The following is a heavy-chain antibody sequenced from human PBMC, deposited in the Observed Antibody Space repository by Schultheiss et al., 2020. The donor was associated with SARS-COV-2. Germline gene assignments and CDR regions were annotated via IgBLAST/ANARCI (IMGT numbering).Heavy chain of an antibody. CDR1: GFTFSSYS. Sequence: GGSLRLSCAASGFTFSSYSMNWVRQAPGKGLEWVSSISSSSSYIYYADSVKGRFTISRDNAKNSLYLQINSLRAEDTAVYYCARGVAVAGDYWYFDLWGRGTLVTVSS. J-gene: IGHJ2*01. CDR3: ARGVAVAGDYWYFDL. D-gene: IGHD6-19*01. V-gene: IGHV3-21*01. CDR2: ISSSSSYI.